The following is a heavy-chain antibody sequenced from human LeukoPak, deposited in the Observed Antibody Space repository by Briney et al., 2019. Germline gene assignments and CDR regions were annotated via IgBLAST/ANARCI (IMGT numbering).Heavy chain of an antibody. Sequence: PGGSLRLSCAASGFIFSGYAMHWVRQAPGKGLEWVAVISYDGSNKYYADSVKGRFTISRDNSKNTLYLQMNSLRAGDTATYYCAKDGVGGGDFHYFDSWGRGTLVTVSS. V-gene: IGHV3-30-3*02. J-gene: IGHJ4*02. CDR2: ISYDGSNK. CDR3: AKDGVGGGDFHYFDS. D-gene: IGHD2-21*02. CDR1: GFIFSGYA.